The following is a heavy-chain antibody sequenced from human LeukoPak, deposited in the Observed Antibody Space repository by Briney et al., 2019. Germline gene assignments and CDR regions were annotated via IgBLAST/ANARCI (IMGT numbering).Heavy chain of an antibody. J-gene: IGHJ6*02. Sequence: GGSLRLSCAASGLTFSSYGMNWVRQAPGKGLEWVAIISYDGNNKYYADSVKGRFTISRDNSKNTLYLQMNSLRAEDTAVYYCARDGAVVVPAAISGLMDVWGQGTTVTVSS. CDR2: ISYDGNNK. CDR3: ARDGAVVVPAAISGLMDV. CDR1: GLTFSSYG. V-gene: IGHV3-30*03. D-gene: IGHD2-2*01.